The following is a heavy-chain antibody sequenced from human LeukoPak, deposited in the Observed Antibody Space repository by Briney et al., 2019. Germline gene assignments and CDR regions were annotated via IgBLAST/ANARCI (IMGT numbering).Heavy chain of an antibody. CDR2: MNPNSGNT. V-gene: IGHV1-8*01. D-gene: IGHD3-9*01. Sequence: ASVKVSCKASGYTFTSYDINWVRQAPGQGLEWMGWMNPNSGNTGYAQKFQGRVTMTRNTSISTAYMELSRLRSEDTAVYYCARVPHVLRYFGTMDVWGQGTTVTVSS. CDR3: ARVPHVLRYFGTMDV. CDR1: GYTFTSYD. J-gene: IGHJ6*02.